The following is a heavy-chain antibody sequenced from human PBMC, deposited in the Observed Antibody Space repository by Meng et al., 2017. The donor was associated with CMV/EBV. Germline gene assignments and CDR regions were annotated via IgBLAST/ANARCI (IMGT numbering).Heavy chain of an antibody. V-gene: IGHV4-61*08. CDR1: GGSISSGDYY. J-gene: IGHJ4*02. CDR3: ARGVRTTGTYYFDY. Sequence: SETLSLTCTVSGGSISSGDYYWSWIRQPPGKGLEWIGYIYYSGSTNYNPSLKSRVTISVDTSKNQFSLKLSSVTAADTAVYYCARGVRTTGTYYFDYWGQGTLVTVSS. CDR2: IYYSGST. D-gene: IGHD1-1*01.